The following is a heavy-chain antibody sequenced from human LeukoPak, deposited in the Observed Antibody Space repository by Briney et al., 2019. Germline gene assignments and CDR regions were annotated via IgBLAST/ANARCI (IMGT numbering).Heavy chain of an antibody. CDR3: ARGGSDGGLDY. V-gene: IGHV1-69*02. CDR2: IIPILGIA. J-gene: IGHJ4*02. D-gene: IGHD1-26*01. Sequence: SVKVSCKASGGTFISYTISWVRQAPGQGLEWMGRIIPILGIANYAQKFQGRVTITADKSTSTAYMELSSLRSEDTAVCYCARGGSDGGLDYWGQGTLVTVSS. CDR1: GGTFISYT.